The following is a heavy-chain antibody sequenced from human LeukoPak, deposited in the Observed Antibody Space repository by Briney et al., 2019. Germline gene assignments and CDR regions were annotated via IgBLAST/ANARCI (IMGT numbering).Heavy chain of an antibody. CDR1: GYTFTSYD. V-gene: IGHV1-18*01. CDR2: ISAYNGNT. J-gene: IGHJ4*02. D-gene: IGHD1-26*01. CDR3: ARGLSSREWELLNY. Sequence: ASVKVSCKASGYTFTSYDINWVRQATGQGLEWMGWISAYNGNTNYAQKLQGRVTMTTDTSTSTAYMELRSLRSDDTAVYYCARGLSSREWELLNYWGQGTLVTVSS.